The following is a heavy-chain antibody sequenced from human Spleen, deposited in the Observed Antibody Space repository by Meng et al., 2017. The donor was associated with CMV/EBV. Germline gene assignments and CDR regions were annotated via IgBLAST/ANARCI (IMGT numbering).Heavy chain of an antibody. CDR1: GGTFSNYG. CDR3: ARDGPLWDINYEYYYGMDV. CDR2: IIPMFATA. J-gene: IGHJ6*02. D-gene: IGHD4-11*01. Sequence: SVKVSCKASGGTFSNYGISWVRQAPGQGLEWMGGIIPMFATANYARKFQGRVTMTTDTSTSTVYMELRSLRSDDTAVYYCARDGPLWDINYEYYYGMDVWGQGTTVTVSS. V-gene: IGHV1-69*05.